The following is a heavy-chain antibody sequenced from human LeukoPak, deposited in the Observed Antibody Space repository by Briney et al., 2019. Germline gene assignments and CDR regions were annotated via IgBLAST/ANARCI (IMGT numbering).Heavy chain of an antibody. D-gene: IGHD2-2*02. Sequence: ASVKVSCKASGYTFTNYDINWVRQATGQGLEWMGWMNPNSGNTGYAQKFQGRVTLTRNTSISTAYMELSSLRSEDTAVNYCARGLTYCSSTSCYTLDYWGQGTLVTVSS. CDR3: ARGLTYCSSTSCYTLDY. V-gene: IGHV1-8*01. CDR2: MNPNSGNT. CDR1: GYTFTNYD. J-gene: IGHJ4*02.